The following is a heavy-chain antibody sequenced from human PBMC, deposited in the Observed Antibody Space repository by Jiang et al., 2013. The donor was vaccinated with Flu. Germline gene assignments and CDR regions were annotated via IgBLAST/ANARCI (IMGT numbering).Heavy chain of an antibody. Sequence: QLLESGGGVVQPGRSLRLSCAASGFTFSSYGMHWVRQAPGKGLEWVAVIWYDGSNKYYADSVKGRFTISRDNSKNTLYLQMNSLRAEDTAVYYCARDGAYSGSPRGYYYYYGMDVWGQGTTVTVSS. V-gene: IGHV3-33*08. J-gene: IGHJ6*02. CDR2: IWYDGSNK. CDR1: GFTFSSYG. CDR3: ARDGAYSGSPRGYYYYYGMDV. D-gene: IGHD1-26*01.